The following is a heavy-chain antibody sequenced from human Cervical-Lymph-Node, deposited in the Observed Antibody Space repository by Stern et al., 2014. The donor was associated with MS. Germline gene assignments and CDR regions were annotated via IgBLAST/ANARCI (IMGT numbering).Heavy chain of an antibody. CDR1: GVSISSSRY. CDR3: ARPDAVRRDYGGSWDFDS. D-gene: IGHD6-13*01. V-gene: IGHV4-39*01. Sequence: QVKLQESGPGLVKPSETLSLTCSVSGVSISSSRYWGWIRQYPGKGLQWXGTVYYSGSTLYNPSLMTRATIPKDMSKTQISRKLPSVTAADTAIYYCARPDAVRRDYGGSWDFDSWGQGTQVTVSS. CDR2: VYYSGST. J-gene: IGHJ4*02.